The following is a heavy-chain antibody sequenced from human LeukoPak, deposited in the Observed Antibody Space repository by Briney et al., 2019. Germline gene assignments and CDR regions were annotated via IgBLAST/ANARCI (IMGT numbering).Heavy chain of an antibody. CDR2: IYSDGST. CDR1: GGSINTYY. J-gene: IGHJ4*02. D-gene: IGHD3-22*01. Sequence: SETLSLTCTVSGGSINTYYWSWIRQPPGKGLEWLGYIYSDGSTNYNPSLKSRLTISVDTSKNQFSLKLSSVIAADTAVYYCARLLSSGRSDYWGQGTLVTVSP. CDR3: ARLLSSGRSDY. V-gene: IGHV4-59*01.